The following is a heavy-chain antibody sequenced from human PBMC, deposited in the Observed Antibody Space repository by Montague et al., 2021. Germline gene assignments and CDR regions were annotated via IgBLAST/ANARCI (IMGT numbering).Heavy chain of an antibody. V-gene: IGHV4-31*11. CDR2: IYYSGST. CDR3: ARVGATVTAPFDF. J-gene: IGHJ4*02. CDR1: GGSISSTAYY. D-gene: IGHD4-17*01. Sequence: TLSLTCAVSGGSISSTAYYWSWIRQHPGKGLEWIGYIYYSGSTYYNPSLKSRVTISVDTSQNQFSLNLNSVTVADTAVYYCARVGATVTAPFDFWGQGTLVTVSS.